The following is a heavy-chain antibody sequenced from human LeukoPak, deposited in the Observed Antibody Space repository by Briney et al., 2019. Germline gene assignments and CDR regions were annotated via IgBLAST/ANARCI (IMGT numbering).Heavy chain of an antibody. CDR3: ARDGPPGTVTTSLRAFDI. V-gene: IGHV1-46*01. J-gene: IGHJ3*02. CDR2: INPSGGST. CDR1: GYTFTSYY. Sequence: ASVKVSCKASGYTFTSYYMHWVRQAPGQGLEWMGIINPSGGSTSYAQKFQGRVTITRDTSTSTVYMELSSLRSEDTAAHYCARDGPPGTVTTSLRAFDIWGQGTMVTVSS. D-gene: IGHD4-17*01.